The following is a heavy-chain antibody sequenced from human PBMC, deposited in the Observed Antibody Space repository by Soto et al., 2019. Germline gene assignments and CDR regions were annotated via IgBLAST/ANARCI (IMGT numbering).Heavy chain of an antibody. Sequence: VGSVRLSCAASGFTFSSYSMNWVRQAPGKGLEWVSSISSSSSYIYYADSVKGRFTISRDNAKNSLYLQMNSLRAEDTAVYYCARDRRAVATGFDYWGQGTLVTVSS. CDR1: GFTFSSYS. V-gene: IGHV3-21*01. J-gene: IGHJ4*02. D-gene: IGHD6-19*01. CDR3: ARDRRAVATGFDY. CDR2: ISSSSSYI.